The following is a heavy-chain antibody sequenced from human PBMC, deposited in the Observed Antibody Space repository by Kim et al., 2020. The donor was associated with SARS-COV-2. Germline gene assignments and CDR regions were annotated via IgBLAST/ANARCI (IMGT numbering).Heavy chain of an antibody. CDR3: SAKMADDFDY. CDR1: GFTFSSYG. D-gene: IGHD6-19*01. Sequence: GGSLRLSCAASGFTFSSYGMHWVRQAPGKGLEWVAVIWHDGSKSHYADSVKGRFAISRDNSKNTLYLQMNSLRAEDTAVYYCSAKMADDFDYWGQGTLVT. V-gene: IGHV3-33*03. J-gene: IGHJ4*02. CDR2: IWHDGSKS.